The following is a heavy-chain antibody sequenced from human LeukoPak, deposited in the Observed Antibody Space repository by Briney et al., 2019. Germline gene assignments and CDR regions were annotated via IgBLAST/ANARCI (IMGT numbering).Heavy chain of an antibody. J-gene: IGHJ4*02. CDR1: EYTFSVYH. Sequence: ASVKVSCKASEYTFSVYHIHWVRQAPGQGLEWMAWVNPDSGDTNYAQKFQGRVTMTRDTSISTAYMELSRLRSDDTAVYYCAREGTSMVRGVITHFDYWGQGTLVTVSS. CDR3: AREGTSMVRGVITHFDY. D-gene: IGHD3-10*01. CDR2: VNPDSGDT. V-gene: IGHV1-2*02.